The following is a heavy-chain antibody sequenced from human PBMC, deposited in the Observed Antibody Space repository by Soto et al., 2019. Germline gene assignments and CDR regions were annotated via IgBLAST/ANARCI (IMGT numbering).Heavy chain of an antibody. J-gene: IGHJ4*02. CDR3: ANRDKSVGATHFDH. V-gene: IGHV3-23*01. CDR2: ITGSGGST. Sequence: EVQLLESGGDLVQPGGSLRLSCAASGFTFSNYAMGWVRQAPGKGLEWVSTITGSGGSTFYADYVKGRFTISRDHSKNTLYLQMNSLRADDTAIYCCANRDKSVGATHFDHWGQGTLVTVSS. CDR1: GFTFSNYA. D-gene: IGHD1-26*01.